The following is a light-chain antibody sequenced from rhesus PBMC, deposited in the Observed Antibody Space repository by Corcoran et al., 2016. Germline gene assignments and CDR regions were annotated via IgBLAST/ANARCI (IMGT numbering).Light chain of an antibody. CDR3: CSYTTSSTFV. CDR1: SSDVGNYNY. Sequence: QSAPTQPPSVSGSPGQSVTISCTGTSSDVGNYNYVSWYQQHPGKAPKLMIYEVSKRPSGVSDRFSGSKSGNTASLTISGLQAEDEADYYCCSYTTSSTFVFGSGTKLTVL. V-gene: IGLV2S7*01. J-gene: IGLJ6*01. CDR2: EVS.